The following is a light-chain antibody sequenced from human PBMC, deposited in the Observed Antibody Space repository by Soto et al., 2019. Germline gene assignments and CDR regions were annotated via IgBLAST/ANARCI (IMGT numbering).Light chain of an antibody. CDR1: QDISTY. CDR2: GAS. Sequence: RLTQSPSSLSASVGDTVTISCRASQDISTYLAWYQHKPGKAPTLLIFGASSLHNGVPPRFAGSGSGSEFTLTINRLQPDDFATYYCQQSYSAPLTFPLAFGGGTRVEIK. V-gene: IGKV1-5*01. CDR3: QQSYSAPLTFPLA. J-gene: IGKJ4*01.